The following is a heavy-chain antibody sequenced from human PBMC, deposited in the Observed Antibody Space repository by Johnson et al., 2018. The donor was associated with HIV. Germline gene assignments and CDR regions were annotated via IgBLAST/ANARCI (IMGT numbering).Heavy chain of an antibody. J-gene: IGHJ3*02. V-gene: IGHV3-53*01. D-gene: IGHD3-3*01. CDR3: PRTSLEWLVFAFDI. CDR2: IYSGGST. Sequence: VQLVESGGGLVQPGGSLRLSCAASVFTVSSNYMSWVRQAPGKGLEWVSVIYSGGSTYYADSVKGRLTISRDNSKNTLYLQMNSLRAEDTAVYYCPRTSLEWLVFAFDIWGQGTMVTVSS. CDR1: VFTVSSNY.